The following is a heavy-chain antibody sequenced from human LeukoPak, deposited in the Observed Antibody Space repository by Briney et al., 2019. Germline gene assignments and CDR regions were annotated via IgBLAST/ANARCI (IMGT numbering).Heavy chain of an antibody. J-gene: IGHJ4*02. Sequence: PGESLKISCEVSGHRFTNHWIGWVRQMPGKGLEWMGIINLGDSDTKYSPSFQGQVTISLDKSISTAYLQWRSLKASDTAMYYCARLSGRVVCSAGSCYIDSWGQGTLVTVSS. V-gene: IGHV5-51*01. CDR1: GHRFTNHW. CDR2: INLGDSDT. CDR3: ARLSGRVVCSAGSCYIDS. D-gene: IGHD2-15*01.